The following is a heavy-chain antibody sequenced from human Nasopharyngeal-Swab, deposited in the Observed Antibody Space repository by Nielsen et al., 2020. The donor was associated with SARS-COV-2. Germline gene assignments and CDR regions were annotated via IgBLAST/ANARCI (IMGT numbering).Heavy chain of an antibody. CDR3: AHKMVIGPMDLYYYDSSGSFVTPWYFQH. D-gene: IGHD3-22*01. CDR2: IYWDDDK. V-gene: IGHV2-5*02. J-gene: IGHJ1*01. Sequence: SGPTLVKPTQTLTLTCTFSGFSLSTSGVGVGWIRQPPGKALEWLALIYWDDDKRYSPSLKSRLTITKDTSKNQVVLTMTNMDPVDTATYYCAHKMVIGPMDLYYYDSSGSFVTPWYFQHWGQGTLVTVSS. CDR1: GFSLSTSGVG.